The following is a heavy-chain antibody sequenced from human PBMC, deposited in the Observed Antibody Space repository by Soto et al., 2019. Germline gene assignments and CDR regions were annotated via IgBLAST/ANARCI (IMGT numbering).Heavy chain of an antibody. CDR3: ARGLNYDVLTGLDF. D-gene: IGHD3-9*01. V-gene: IGHV3-20*04. CDR2: INWNGGGT. CDR1: GFTFDDYG. Sequence: EVQLVESGGGVVRPGGSLRLSCAASGFTFDDYGMSWVRQAPGKGLEWVSGINWNGGGTAYADSVKGRFTISRDSAKDSLFLQMNSLRAEDTAFYYCARGLNYDVLTGLDFWGQGTLVTVSS. J-gene: IGHJ4*02.